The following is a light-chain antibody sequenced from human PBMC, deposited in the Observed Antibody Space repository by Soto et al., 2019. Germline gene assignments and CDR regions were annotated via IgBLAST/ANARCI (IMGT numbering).Light chain of an antibody. J-gene: IGKJ1*01. V-gene: IGKV3-20*01. Sequence: EIVLTQSPCTLSVSPGERATLSCRASQSVSSNYLAWYQQKPGQAPRLLIYGASSRATGIPDRFSGSGSGTDFTLTISRLEPEDFAVYYCQQYDSSPRTFGQGTKVEIK. CDR1: QSVSSNY. CDR2: GAS. CDR3: QQYDSSPRT.